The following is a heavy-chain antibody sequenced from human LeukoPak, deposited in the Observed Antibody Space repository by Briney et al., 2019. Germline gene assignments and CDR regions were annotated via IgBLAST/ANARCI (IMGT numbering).Heavy chain of an antibody. CDR2: ISGSGGST. CDR3: AKDNSEDYYDSSGYFSIYYFDY. D-gene: IGHD3-22*01. CDR1: GFTFSNYA. V-gene: IGHV3-23*01. J-gene: IGHJ4*02. Sequence: GGSLRLSCAASGFTFSNYAMSWVRQAPGKGLEWVSGISGSGGSTYYADSVKGRFTISRDNSKNTLYLQMNSLRAEDTAVYYCAKDNSEDYYDSSGYFSIYYFDYWGQGTLVTVSS.